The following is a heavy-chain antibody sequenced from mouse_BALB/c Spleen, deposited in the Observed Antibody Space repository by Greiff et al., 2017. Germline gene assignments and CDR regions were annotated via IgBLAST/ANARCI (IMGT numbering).Heavy chain of an antibody. V-gene: IGHV5-6*02. D-gene: IGHD2-4*01. CDR2: ISSGGSYT. CDR1: GFTFSSYG. CDR3: ARRNDYDPFAY. Sequence: EVNLVESGGDLVKPGGSLKLSCAASGFTFSSYGMSWVRQTPDKRLEWVATISSGGSYTYYPDSVKGRFTISRDNAKNTLYLQMSSLKSEDTAMYYCARRNDYDPFAYWGQGTLVTVSA. J-gene: IGHJ3*01.